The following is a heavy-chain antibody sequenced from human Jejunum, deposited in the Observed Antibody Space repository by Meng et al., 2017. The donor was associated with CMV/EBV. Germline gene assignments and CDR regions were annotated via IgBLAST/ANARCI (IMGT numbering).Heavy chain of an antibody. CDR2: ISYDGTNK. CDR1: A. Sequence: AVHWVRQAPGKGLEWVAVISYDGTNKYNADSVKGRFTISRDNSKNTLYLQMNSLRAEDTAVYYCARDWGAQPTVIQHYYYYFGMDVWGQGTTVTVSS. J-gene: IGHJ6*02. V-gene: IGHV3-30-3*01. CDR3: ARDWGAQPTVIQHYYYYFGMDV. D-gene: IGHD2-2*02.